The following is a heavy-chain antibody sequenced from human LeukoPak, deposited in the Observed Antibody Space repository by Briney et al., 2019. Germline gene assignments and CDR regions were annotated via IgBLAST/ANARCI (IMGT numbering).Heavy chain of an antibody. CDR3: ARDGLNATNWYDP. CDR2: ISRSGST. J-gene: IGHJ5*02. CDR1: GASISTSF. V-gene: IGHV4-59*01. D-gene: IGHD5-12*01. Sequence: SETLSLTRTVSGASISTSFWNWIRPPPGKRLEWIGYISRSGSTNYNPPLASRVTIPLDRHMHQFSLNLRSVTAAGTAVYYWARDGLNATNWYDPWGEGGLGSVSS.